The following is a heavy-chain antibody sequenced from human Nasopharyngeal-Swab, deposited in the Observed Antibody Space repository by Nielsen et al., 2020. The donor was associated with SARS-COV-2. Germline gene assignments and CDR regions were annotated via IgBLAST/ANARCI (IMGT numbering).Heavy chain of an antibody. V-gene: IGHV3-11*04. CDR3: ARDRANWDFYY. J-gene: IGHJ4*02. Sequence: LSLTCAASGFTFSDYYMSWIRQAPGKGLEYISYISGSGGTIYYGDSMKGRFTISRDNAKNSLYLQMNSLRAEDTAVYYCARDRANWDFYYWGQGTLVTVSS. CDR1: GFTFSDYY. D-gene: IGHD7-27*01. CDR2: ISGSGGTI.